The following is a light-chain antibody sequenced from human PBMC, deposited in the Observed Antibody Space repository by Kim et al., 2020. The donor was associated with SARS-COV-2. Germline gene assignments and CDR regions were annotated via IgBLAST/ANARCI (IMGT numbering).Light chain of an antibody. Sequence: SSELTQDPAVPVALGQTVRITCQGDSLRSYYASWYQQKPGQAPVLVIYGKNNRPSGIPDRFSGSSSGNTASLTITGAQAEDEADYYCNSRDSSGNNLVFG. V-gene: IGLV3-19*01. CDR1: SLRSYY. J-gene: IGLJ2*01. CDR2: GKN. CDR3: NSRDSSGNNLV.